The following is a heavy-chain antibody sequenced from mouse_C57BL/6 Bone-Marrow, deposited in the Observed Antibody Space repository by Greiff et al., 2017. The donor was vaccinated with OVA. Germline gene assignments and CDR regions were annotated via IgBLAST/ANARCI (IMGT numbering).Heavy chain of an antibody. J-gene: IGHJ3*01. V-gene: IGHV3-6*01. CDR3: AREVYYDYDGFAY. CDR1: GYSITSGYY. D-gene: IGHD2-4*01. CDR2: ISYDGSN. Sequence: EVQLQQSGPGLVKPSQSLSLTCSVTGYSITSGYYWNWIRQFPGNKLEWMGYISYDGSNNYNPSLKNRISITRDTSKNQFFLKLNSVTTEDTATYYCAREVYYDYDGFAYWGQGTLVTVSA.